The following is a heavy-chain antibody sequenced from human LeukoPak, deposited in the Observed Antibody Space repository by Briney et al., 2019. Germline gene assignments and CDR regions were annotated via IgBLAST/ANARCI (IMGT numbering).Heavy chain of an antibody. CDR3: AADLYNPRMGASYLDS. J-gene: IGHJ4*02. D-gene: IGHD3-16*01. CDR2: IIVGSGAT. V-gene: IGHV1-58*01. Sequence: SVKVSCKASGFTSTNFAVQWVRQARGQRLEWIGWIIVGSGATKCAQDFQERVTITRDLSTSTLYMELRSLTSEDTAVYYCAADLYNPRMGASYLDSWGQGTLVTVSS. CDR1: GFTSTNFA.